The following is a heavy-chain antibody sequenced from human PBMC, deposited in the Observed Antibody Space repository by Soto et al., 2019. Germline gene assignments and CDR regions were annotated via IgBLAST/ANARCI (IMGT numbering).Heavy chain of an antibody. CDR2: IWYDGSNK. V-gene: IGHV3-33*01. CDR1: GFTFSSYG. CDR3: ARDSVFGVVTYYYYYGMDV. Sequence: GGSLRLSCAASGFTFSSYGMHWVRQAPGKGLEWVAVIWYDGSNKYYADSVKGRFTISRDNSKNTLYLQMNSLRAEDTAVYYCARDSVFGVVTYYYYYGMDVWGQGTTVTV. D-gene: IGHD3-3*01. J-gene: IGHJ6*02.